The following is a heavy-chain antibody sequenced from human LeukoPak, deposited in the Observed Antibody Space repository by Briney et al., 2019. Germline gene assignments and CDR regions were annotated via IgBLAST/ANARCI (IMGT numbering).Heavy chain of an antibody. D-gene: IGHD3-10*01. Sequence: SETLSLTCTVSGGSISSGSYYWSWIRQPPGKGLEWIGYIYYSGSTNYNPSLKSRVTISVDTSKNQFSLKLSSVTAADTAVYYCAREGRFRYGSGSNGYPTNYYYYMDVWGKGTTVTISS. J-gene: IGHJ6*03. CDR2: IYYSGST. CDR1: GGSISSGSYY. CDR3: AREGRFRYGSGSNGYPTNYYYYMDV. V-gene: IGHV4-61*01.